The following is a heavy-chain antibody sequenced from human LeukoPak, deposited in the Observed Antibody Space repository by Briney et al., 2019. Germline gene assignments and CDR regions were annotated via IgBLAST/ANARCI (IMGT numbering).Heavy chain of an antibody. CDR3: ARAPSEIGGYYPEYFRH. CDR1: GFTFSSYR. Sequence: GGSLRLPCAASGFTFSSYRMHWVRQAPGKGLVWVSRIKSDGSTNYADSVKGRFTISRDNAKNTVSLQMNSLRAEDTGVYYCARAPSEIGGYYPEYFRHWGQGTLVTVSS. J-gene: IGHJ1*01. D-gene: IGHD3-22*01. V-gene: IGHV3-74*01. CDR2: IKSDGST.